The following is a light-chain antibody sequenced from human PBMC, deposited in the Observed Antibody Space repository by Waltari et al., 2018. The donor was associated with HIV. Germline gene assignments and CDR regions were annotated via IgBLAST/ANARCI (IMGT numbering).Light chain of an antibody. CDR3: HEYNRWPFT. CDR2: DTS. CDR1: QSVAFN. J-gene: IGKJ3*01. V-gene: IGKV3-15*01. Sequence: EAVMTQSPATLSVSPGERATLSCKASQSVAFNLAWYQQKPGQAPRFLIYDTSTRATGVPARFSGSGSGTEFTLTISNLQSEDFAIYYCHEYNRWPFTFGPGTKVVIK.